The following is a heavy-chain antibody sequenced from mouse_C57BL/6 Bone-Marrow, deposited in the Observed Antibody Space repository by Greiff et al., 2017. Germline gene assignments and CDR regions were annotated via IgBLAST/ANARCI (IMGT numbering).Heavy chain of an antibody. V-gene: IGHV1-9*01. CDR2: ILPGSGST. J-gene: IGHJ1*03. Sequence: VQLQQSGAELMKPGASVKLSCKATGYTFTGYWIEWVKQRPGHGLEWIGEILPGSGSTTYNEKFKGKATFTADTSSNAAYMQLSSLTTEDSAIYYCALITTVVRGYFDVWGTGTTVTVSS. CDR1: GYTFTGYW. D-gene: IGHD1-1*01. CDR3: ALITTVVRGYFDV.